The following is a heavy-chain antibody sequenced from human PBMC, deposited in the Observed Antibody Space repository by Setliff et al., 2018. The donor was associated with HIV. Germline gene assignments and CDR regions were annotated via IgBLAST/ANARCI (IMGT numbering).Heavy chain of an antibody. CDR1: GYTFTDYY. V-gene: IGHV1-2*06. D-gene: IGHD3-22*01. CDR3: ARGWAAYDSTGMTPY. CDR2: INPKSGVT. J-gene: IGHJ4*02. Sequence: ASVKVSCKASGYTFTDYYIHWVRQAPGHGLEWVGRINPKSGVTSYAQNFRARVTMTRDTSSTTAYMELSRLRSDDTAVYYCARGWAAYDSTGMTPYWGQGTQVTVSS.